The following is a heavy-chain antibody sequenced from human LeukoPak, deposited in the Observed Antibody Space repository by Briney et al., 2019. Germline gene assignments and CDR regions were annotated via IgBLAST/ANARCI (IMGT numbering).Heavy chain of an antibody. J-gene: IGHJ4*02. Sequence: SETLSLTCTVSGYSIGSGYYWGWIRQPPGKGLEWIGYIYYSGSTNYNPSLKSRVTISVDTSKNQFSLKLSSVTAADTAVYYCARARSGRREDYWGQGTLVTVSS. V-gene: IGHV4-61*01. D-gene: IGHD3-10*01. CDR1: GYSIGSGYY. CDR2: IYYSGST. CDR3: ARARSGRREDY.